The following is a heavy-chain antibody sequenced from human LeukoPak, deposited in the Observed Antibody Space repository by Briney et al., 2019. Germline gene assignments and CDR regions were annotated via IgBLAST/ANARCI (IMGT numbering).Heavy chain of an antibody. CDR2: ISASGGAT. J-gene: IGHJ4*02. Sequence: GGSLRLSCAASGFSLGSFAINWVRQAPGKGLEWVSSISASGGATYSADSVKGRFTLSRDNSKNTLYLQMNSLKADDTAVYHCAKERDGDYVRYTHYWSQGTLVTVSS. D-gene: IGHD4-17*01. CDR1: GFSLGSFA. CDR3: AKERDGDYVRYTHY. V-gene: IGHV3-23*01.